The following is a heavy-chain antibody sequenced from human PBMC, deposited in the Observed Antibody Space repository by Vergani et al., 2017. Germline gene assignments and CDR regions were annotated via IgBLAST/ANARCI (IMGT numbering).Heavy chain of an antibody. J-gene: IGHJ4*02. Sequence: QIQLVQSGAEVKQPWASVKVSCKASGYTFVNYGISWVRQAPGQGLEWVGWISAQTGNTKSAQKLQGRVTMTTDTSTTTAYMELRSLRSDDTAVYYCARPHGDILPPDPRRLDYWGQGTLVTVSS. CDR3: ARPHGDILPPDPRRLDY. CDR1: GYTFVNYG. V-gene: IGHV1-18*01. CDR2: ISAQTGNT.